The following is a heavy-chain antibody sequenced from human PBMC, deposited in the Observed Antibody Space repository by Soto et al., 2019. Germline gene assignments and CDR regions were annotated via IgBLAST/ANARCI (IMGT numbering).Heavy chain of an antibody. CDR3: AKPFMEGLQYFDPVDF. CDR1: NFTFSRYG. D-gene: IGHD3-9*01. Sequence: QVHLVESGGGVVQPGRSLRLSCVASNFTFSRYGMHWVRQAPGKGLEWVAVISFDGYNKYYADSVKGRFTISRDSSKNTLYLQMSSLGAEDTAVYYCAKPFMEGLQYFDPVDFWGQGTLVTVSS. V-gene: IGHV3-30*18. J-gene: IGHJ4*02. CDR2: ISFDGYNK.